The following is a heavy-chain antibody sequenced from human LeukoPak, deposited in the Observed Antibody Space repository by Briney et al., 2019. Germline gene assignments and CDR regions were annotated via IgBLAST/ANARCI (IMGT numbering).Heavy chain of an antibody. CDR1: GFTFSSYS. J-gene: IGHJ3*02. CDR2: ISSSSSYI. D-gene: IGHD5-18*01. CDR3: AKDDNRRYSYGTTTFDI. Sequence: GGSLRLSCAASGFTFSSYSMNWVRQAPGKGLEWVSSISSSSSYIYYADSVKGRFTISRDNAKNSLYLQMNSLRAEDTAVYYCAKDDNRRYSYGTTTFDIWGQGTMVTVSS. V-gene: IGHV3-21*01.